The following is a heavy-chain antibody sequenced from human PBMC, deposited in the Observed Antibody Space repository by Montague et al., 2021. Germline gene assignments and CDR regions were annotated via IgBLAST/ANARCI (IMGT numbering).Heavy chain of an antibody. J-gene: IGHJ4*02. Sequence: SETLSLTCTVSGYSISSGYYWGWLRQPPGKGLEWIGSIFHSRSTYYNPSLKSRVTISVDTSKNQFSLKLTSVTAADTALYYCARDREAAPFDYWGQGTLVTVSS. CDR3: ARDREAAPFDY. CDR1: GYSISSGYY. V-gene: IGHV4-38-2*02. D-gene: IGHD2-15*01. CDR2: IFHSRST.